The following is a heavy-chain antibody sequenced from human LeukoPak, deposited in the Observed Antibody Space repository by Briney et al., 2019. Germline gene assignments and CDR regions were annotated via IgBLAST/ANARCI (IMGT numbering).Heavy chain of an antibody. CDR3: AKFPHKGYFDY. Sequence: GGSLRLSCAASGFTFSTYAMSWVRQTPGKGLEWVSAISGSGGSTYYADSVKGRFTISRDNSKNTLYLQMNSLRAEDTAVYYCAKFPHKGYFDYWGQGTLVTVSS. V-gene: IGHV3-23*01. J-gene: IGHJ4*02. CDR2: ISGSGGST. CDR1: GFTFSTYA.